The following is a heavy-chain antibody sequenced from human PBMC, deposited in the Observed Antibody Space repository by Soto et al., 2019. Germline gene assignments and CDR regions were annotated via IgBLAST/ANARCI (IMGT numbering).Heavy chain of an antibody. CDR1: GYAFTDHY. V-gene: IGHV1-46*01. Sequence: ASVKGYCKASGYAFTDHYIHWVRQAPGQGLEWMGLISPDGGSTRYSQKFQARITMTRDTSTSTVYMELSSLRSEDTAVYYCARAPRGGVIIVITSAQIDYWGQGTLVTVSS. CDR2: ISPDGGST. J-gene: IGHJ4*02. CDR3: ARAPRGGVIIVITSAQIDY. D-gene: IGHD3-3*01.